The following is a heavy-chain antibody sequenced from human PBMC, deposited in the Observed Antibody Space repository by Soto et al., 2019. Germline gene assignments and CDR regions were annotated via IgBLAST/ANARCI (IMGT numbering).Heavy chain of an antibody. D-gene: IGHD3-3*01. J-gene: IGHJ4*02. CDR3: ARGGGGITIFGVVITYYFDY. Sequence: ASETLSLTCTVSGGSISGYYWSWIRQPPGKGLEWIGYIYYSGSTNYNPSLKSRVTISVDTSKNQFSLKLSSVTAADTAVYYCARGGGGITIFGVVITYYFDYWGQGTLVTVSS. CDR2: IYYSGST. CDR1: GGSISGYY. V-gene: IGHV4-59*01.